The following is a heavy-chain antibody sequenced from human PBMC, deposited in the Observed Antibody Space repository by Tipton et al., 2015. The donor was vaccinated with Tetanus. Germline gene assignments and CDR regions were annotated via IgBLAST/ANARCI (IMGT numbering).Heavy chain of an antibody. J-gene: IGHJ4*02. V-gene: IGHV3-15*01. CDR2: IKRKTDGETT. Sequence: SLRLSCAASGFTFNNAWMSWVRQAPGKGLEWVGRIKRKTDGETTDYGAPVKGRFTISRDDSKNTLYLQMGSLTTEDTAVYYCARDDINYWGQGAQVTVSS. CDR3: ARDDINY. CDR1: GFTFNNAW.